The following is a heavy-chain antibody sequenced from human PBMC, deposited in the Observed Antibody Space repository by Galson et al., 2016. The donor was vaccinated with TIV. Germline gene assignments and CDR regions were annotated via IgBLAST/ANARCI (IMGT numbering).Heavy chain of an antibody. V-gene: IGHV5-51*03. D-gene: IGHD5-12*01. CDR3: AAWRPGGWPDP. Sequence: QSGAEVKKPGESLNISCKGSDSWVAWVRQKPGRGPEYMGVIYPRDSDTRYSPSFEGQVTISVDKSFTTPYLQLTSLKASDRAIFFCAAWRPGGWPDPWGQGTQVIVSS. CDR2: IYPRDSDT. J-gene: IGHJ5*02. CDR1: DSW.